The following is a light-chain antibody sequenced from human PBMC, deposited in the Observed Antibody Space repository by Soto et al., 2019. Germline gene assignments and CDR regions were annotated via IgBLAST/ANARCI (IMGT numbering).Light chain of an antibody. CDR2: DVN. V-gene: IGLV2-11*01. CDR1: SSDVGGYNY. J-gene: IGLJ2*01. Sequence: QSALTQPRPVSGSPGQSVTISCTGTSSDVGGYNYVSWYQQHPGKAPKLMIYDVNKRPSGVPDRFSGSKSGNTASLTISGLQTEGEADYYCCSYAGRSTVVFGGGTKLTVL. CDR3: CSYAGRSTVV.